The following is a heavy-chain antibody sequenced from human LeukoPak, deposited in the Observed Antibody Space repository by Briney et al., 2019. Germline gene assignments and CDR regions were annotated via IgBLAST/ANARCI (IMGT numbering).Heavy chain of an antibody. V-gene: IGHV3-23*01. Sequence: GGSLRFSCAASGFAFSSYAMSWVRQAPGKWLEWVSAISGSGGSTYYADSVKGRFTISRDNSKNTLYLQMNSLRAEDTAVYYCARGRVAAIRGPYYFDYWGQGTLVTVSS. CDR2: ISGSGGST. D-gene: IGHD2-15*01. J-gene: IGHJ4*02. CDR3: ARGRVAAIRGPYYFDY. CDR1: GFAFSSYA.